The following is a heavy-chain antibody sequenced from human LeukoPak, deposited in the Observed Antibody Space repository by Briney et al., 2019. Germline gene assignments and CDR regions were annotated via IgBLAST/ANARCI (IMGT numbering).Heavy chain of an antibody. D-gene: IGHD2-15*01. V-gene: IGHV4-31*11. Sequence: SETLSLTCAVYGGSFSGYYWSWIRQHPGKGPEWIGYIYYSGSTYYNPSLKSRVTISVDTSKNQFSLKLSSVTAADTAVYYCARPHGYCSGGSCYYYYGMDVWGQGTTVTVSS. CDR1: GGSFSGYY. J-gene: IGHJ6*02. CDR2: IYYSGST. CDR3: ARPHGYCSGGSCYYYYGMDV.